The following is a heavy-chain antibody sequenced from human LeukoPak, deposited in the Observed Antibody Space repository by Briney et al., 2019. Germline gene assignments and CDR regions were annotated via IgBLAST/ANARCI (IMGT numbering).Heavy chain of an antibody. V-gene: IGHV3-33*06. CDR3: AKVPISYSSGLFDY. J-gene: IGHJ4*02. CDR2: IWYDGNNK. Sequence: GGSLRLSCAASGFTFSSYGMHWVRQAPGKGLEWVVVIWYDGNNKYYADSVKGRFTISRDNSKNTLFLQMNSLRAEDTAVYFCAKVPISYSSGLFDYWGQGTLVTVSS. D-gene: IGHD6-19*01. CDR1: GFTFSSYG.